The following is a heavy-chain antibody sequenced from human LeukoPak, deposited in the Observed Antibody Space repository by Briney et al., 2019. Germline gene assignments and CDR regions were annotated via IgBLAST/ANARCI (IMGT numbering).Heavy chain of an antibody. V-gene: IGHV3-7*01. J-gene: IGHJ6*03. CDR3: ARGPAVADYFQNYYMDV. CDR2: RNQDGTEK. Sequence: GGSLRLYCAASGRTFSSYEMHWVRQLPGKGLEWVANRNQDGTEKYYVDSVKGRFTISRDNAKNSLDLQMNSLRVEDTAVYYCARGPAVADYFQNYYMDVWGKGTTITVSS. CDR1: GRTFSSYE. D-gene: IGHD6-19*01.